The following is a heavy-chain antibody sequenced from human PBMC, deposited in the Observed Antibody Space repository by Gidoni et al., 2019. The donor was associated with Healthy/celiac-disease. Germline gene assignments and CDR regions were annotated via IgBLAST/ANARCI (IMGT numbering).Heavy chain of an antibody. CDR2: IKQDGSEK. D-gene: IGHD6-19*01. CDR3: ARVAGEFDY. Sequence: EVQLVESGGGLVQPGGSLRLYCSASGFTFSSYWMSWVRQAQGKGLEWVANIKQDGSEKYYVDSVKGRFTISRDNAKNSLYLQMNSLRAEDTAVYYCARVAGEFDYWGQGTLVTVSS. V-gene: IGHV3-7*03. J-gene: IGHJ4*02. CDR1: GFTFSSYW.